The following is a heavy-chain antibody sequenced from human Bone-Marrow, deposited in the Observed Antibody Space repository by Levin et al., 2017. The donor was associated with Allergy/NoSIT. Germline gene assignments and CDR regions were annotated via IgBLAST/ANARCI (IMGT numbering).Heavy chain of an antibody. Sequence: KISCKASGGTFSSYAISWVRQAPGQGLEWMGGIIPMFGTADHAQKFQGRVTITADESTTTAYLELSSLTSEDTAVYYCARAGFCDSTSCSSYGMDVWGQGTTVTVSS. J-gene: IGHJ6*02. CDR2: IIPMFGTA. D-gene: IGHD2-2*01. CDR3: ARAGFCDSTSCSSYGMDV. V-gene: IGHV1-69*01. CDR1: GGTFSSYA.